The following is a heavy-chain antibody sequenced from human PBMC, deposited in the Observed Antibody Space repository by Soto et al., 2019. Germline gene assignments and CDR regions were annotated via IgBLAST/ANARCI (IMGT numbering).Heavy chain of an antibody. CDR3: ARLGGYYQALDH. Sequence: SETLSLTCTVSGGSISSYYWTWVRRPPGKGLEWVGYVYYTGTTMYNPSLKSRLTISVDRSKNQVSLNLTSVTAADTAVYFCARLGGYYQALDHWSQGTPVTVS. CDR1: GGSISSYY. J-gene: IGHJ4*02. CDR2: VYYTGTT. V-gene: IGHV4-59*08. D-gene: IGHD3-3*01.